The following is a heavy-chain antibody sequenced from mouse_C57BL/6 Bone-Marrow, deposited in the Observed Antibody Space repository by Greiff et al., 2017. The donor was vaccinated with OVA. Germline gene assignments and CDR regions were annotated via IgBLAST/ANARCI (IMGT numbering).Heavy chain of an antibody. J-gene: IGHJ4*01. D-gene: IGHD1-1*01. Sequence: VKLVESGPGILQSSQTLSLTCSFSGFSLSTSGMGVSWIRQPSGKGLEWLAHIYWDDDKRYNPSLKSRLTISKDTSRNQVFLKITSVDTADTATYYCARRDYYGTSYYYAMDYWGQGTSVTVSS. CDR3: ARRDYYGTSYYYAMDY. CDR1: GFSLSTSGMG. CDR2: IYWDDDK. V-gene: IGHV8-12*01.